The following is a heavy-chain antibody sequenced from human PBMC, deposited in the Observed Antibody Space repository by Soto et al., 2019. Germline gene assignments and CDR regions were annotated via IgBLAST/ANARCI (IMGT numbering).Heavy chain of an antibody. CDR2: FSSDGSTK. J-gene: IGHJ4*02. CDR3: AKAGDDYNSFSDY. D-gene: IGHD4-4*01. CDR1: GFTFTNFG. V-gene: IGHV3-30*18. Sequence: LRLSCTASGFTFTNFGMHGVRQAPGKELEWVAVFSSDGSTKYYADSVKGRCTISRDNSKNTLYLQMNSLRVEDTATYYCAKAGDDYNSFSDYWGQGILVTVSS.